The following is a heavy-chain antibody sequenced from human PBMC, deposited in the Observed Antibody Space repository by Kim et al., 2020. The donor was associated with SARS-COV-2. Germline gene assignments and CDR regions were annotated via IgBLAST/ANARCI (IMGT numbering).Heavy chain of an antibody. J-gene: IGHJ6*02. CDR1: GGSISRYF. CDR2: ISYTGST. D-gene: IGHD3-10*01. CDR3: ATYYYSGSSYFYGMNV. V-gene: IGHV4-59*01. Sequence: SETLSLTCTVSGGSISRYFWTWIRQPPGRGLEWIGYISYTGSTNYNPSLKSRVTISVDTSKNQFSLRLTSATSADTAVYYCATYYYSGSSYFYGMNVWG.